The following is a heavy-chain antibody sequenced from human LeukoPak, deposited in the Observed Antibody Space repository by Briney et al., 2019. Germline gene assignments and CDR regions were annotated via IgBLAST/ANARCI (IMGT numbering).Heavy chain of an antibody. CDR1: GFTVSSNY. J-gene: IGHJ4*02. V-gene: IGHV3-66*01. Sequence: GGSLRLSCAASGFTVSSNYMSWVRQAPGKGLEWVSLIYSVGSTYYADSVKGRFIISRDNSKNTLYLQMKSLRAEDTAVYYCARVTNHYFDYWGQGTLVTVSS. CDR2: IYSVGST. CDR3: ARVTNHYFDY.